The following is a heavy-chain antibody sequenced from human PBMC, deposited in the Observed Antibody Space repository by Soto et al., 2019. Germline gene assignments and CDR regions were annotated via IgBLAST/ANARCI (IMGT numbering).Heavy chain of an antibody. CDR1: GFTFSIYA. D-gene: IGHD5-12*01. Sequence: GRSLRLSCAASGFTFSIYAMSWVRQAPGKGLEWVSGISGAGGGTYYADSVKGRFIISRDNAKNSLYLQMNSLRAEDTAVYYCASQSSEWLLFASWGQGTLVTVSS. J-gene: IGHJ4*02. CDR3: ASQSSEWLLFAS. CDR2: ISGAGGGT. V-gene: IGHV3-23*01.